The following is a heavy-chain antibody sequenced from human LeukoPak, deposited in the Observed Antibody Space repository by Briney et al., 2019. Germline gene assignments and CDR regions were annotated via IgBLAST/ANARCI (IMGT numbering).Heavy chain of an antibody. Sequence: GGSLRLSCAASGFTLSSYWMSWVRQPPGKGLEWVANIKQDGSDKYYVDSVKGRFTISRDNSKNTLYLQMNSLRAEDTAIYYCAKNGDRGAYCTGGTCYPYFYYYMDVWGKGTTVTI. J-gene: IGHJ6*03. CDR3: AKNGDRGAYCTGGTCYPYFYYYMDV. CDR1: GFTLSSYW. V-gene: IGHV3-7*03. D-gene: IGHD2-15*01. CDR2: IKQDGSDK.